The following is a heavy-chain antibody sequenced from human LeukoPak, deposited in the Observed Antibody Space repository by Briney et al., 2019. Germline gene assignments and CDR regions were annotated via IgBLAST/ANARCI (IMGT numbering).Heavy chain of an antibody. CDR3: AKDQAYYGSGSYYMDV. V-gene: IGHV3-30*02. CDR2: IRYDGSNK. Sequence: GGSLRLSCAASGFTFSSYGMHWVRQAPGKGLEWVAFIRYDGSNKYYADSVKGRFTISRDNSKNTLYLQMNSLRAEDTAVYYCAKDQAYYGSGSYYMDVWGKGTTVTISS. J-gene: IGHJ6*03. CDR1: GFTFSSYG. D-gene: IGHD3-10*01.